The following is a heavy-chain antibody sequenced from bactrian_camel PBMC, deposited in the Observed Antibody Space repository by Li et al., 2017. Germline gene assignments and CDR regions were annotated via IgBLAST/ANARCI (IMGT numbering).Heavy chain of an antibody. CDR1: GYVMKSGC. Sequence: HVQLVESGGGSAQPGGSLRASCVASGYVMKSGCMGWFRQTPGKEREVVAAFGPSNTWYANSVKGRFTIFIDHVMGTLDLQMNSLEPEDTGTYYCAASERSGICALAEWAFTYWGQGTQVTV. CDR3: AASERSGICALAEWAFTY. CDR2: FGPSNT. D-gene: IGHD2*01. J-gene: IGHJ4*01. V-gene: IGHV3S53*01.